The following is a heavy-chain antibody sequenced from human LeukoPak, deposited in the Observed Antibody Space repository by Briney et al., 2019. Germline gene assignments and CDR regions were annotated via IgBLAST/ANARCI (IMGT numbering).Heavy chain of an antibody. CDR1: GYTFTVYY. D-gene: IGHD1-7*01. V-gene: IGHV1-2*06. CDR2: INPNSGGT. Sequence: GALVNVCCKASGYTFTVYYMHWVRQAPGQGLEWMVRINPNSGGTNYAQKLQGRFTMTSDTYISKAYMELSRLTSDDTAAYYCARVRTKWMNWFDPWGQGTLVTVSS. J-gene: IGHJ5*02. CDR3: ARVRTKWMNWFDP.